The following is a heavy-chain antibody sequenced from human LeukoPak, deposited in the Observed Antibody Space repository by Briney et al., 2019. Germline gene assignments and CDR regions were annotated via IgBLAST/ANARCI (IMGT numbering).Heavy chain of an antibody. CDR2: THHSGTT. D-gene: IGHD1/OR15-1a*01. V-gene: IGHV4-38-2*02. Sequence: SETLSLTCAVSGYSIRSGYYWGWIRQPPGKGLEWIGSTHHSGTTYYNPSLKRRVTTSVDTAKNQFSLSLSSVTAADTAVYYCAREEETTNFYYWGQGTLVTVSS. J-gene: IGHJ4*02. CDR1: GYSIRSGYY. CDR3: AREEETTNFYY.